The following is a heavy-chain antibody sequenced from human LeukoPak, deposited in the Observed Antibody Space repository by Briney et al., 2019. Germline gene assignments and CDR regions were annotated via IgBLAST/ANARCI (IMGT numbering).Heavy chain of an antibody. CDR1: GFTFTDYA. CDR3: AKARTPYNSGFDY. CDR2: ISASGSTT. D-gene: IGHD6-19*01. V-gene: IGHV3-23*01. J-gene: IGHJ4*02. Sequence: GGSLRLSCAASGFTFTDYAMGWVRQAPGQGLEWASTISASGSTTYYANSVRGRFTISRDNSKNTLSLQMSSLRAEDTAVYYCAKARTPYNSGFDYWGQGTLVAVSS.